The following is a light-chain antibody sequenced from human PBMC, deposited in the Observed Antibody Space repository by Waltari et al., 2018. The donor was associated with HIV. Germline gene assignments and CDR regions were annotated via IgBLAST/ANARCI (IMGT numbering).Light chain of an antibody. J-gene: IGKJ4*01. CDR2: GAS. V-gene: IGKV3-11*01. CDR1: QSVSTY. Sequence: QSPATLSLSPGERATLSCRASQSVSTYLAWYQQRPGQAPRLLIYGASNRATGIPVRFSGSGSGTDFTLTISSLEPEDFAVYYCQQRSNWLSLSFGGGTKVEIK. CDR3: QQRSNWLSLS.